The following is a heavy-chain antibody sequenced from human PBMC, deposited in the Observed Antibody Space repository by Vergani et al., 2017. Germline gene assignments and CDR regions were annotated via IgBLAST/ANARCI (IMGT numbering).Heavy chain of an antibody. Sequence: QVQLVQSGAEVKRPGASVKVSCKASGYTFTGYYMHWVRQAPGQGLEWMGRIIPIFGTANYAQKFQGRVTITADESTSTAYMELSSLRSEDTAVYYCTRGWYYDSIAYWAYWGQGTLVTVSS. CDR3: TRGWYYDSIAYWAY. CDR1: GYTFTGYY. J-gene: IGHJ4*02. V-gene: IGHV1-69*18. CDR2: IIPIFGTA. D-gene: IGHD3-22*01.